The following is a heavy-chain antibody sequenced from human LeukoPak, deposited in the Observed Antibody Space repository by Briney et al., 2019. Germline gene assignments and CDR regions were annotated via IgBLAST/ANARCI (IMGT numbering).Heavy chain of an antibody. CDR2: INPNSGGT. J-gene: IGHJ4*02. CDR3: ARDLAVGATSS. V-gene: IGHV1-2*02. D-gene: IGHD1-26*01. Sequence: ASVTVSCKASGYTFTGYYMHWVRQAPGQGLEWMGWINPNSGGTNYAQKFQGRVTITRDTSISTAYMELSRLRSDDTAVYYCARDLAVGATSSWGQGTLVTVSS. CDR1: GYTFTGYY.